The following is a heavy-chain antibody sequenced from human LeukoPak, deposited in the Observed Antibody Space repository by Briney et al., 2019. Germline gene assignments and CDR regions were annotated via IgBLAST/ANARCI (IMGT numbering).Heavy chain of an antibody. CDR1: GFTFSSYS. J-gene: IGHJ4*02. V-gene: IGHV3-21*01. D-gene: IGHD5-18*01. CDR2: ISSSSSYI. CDR3: ARSSRGQLWSSFDY. Sequence: GGTLRLSCAASGFTFSSYSMNWVRQAPGKGLEWVSSISSSSSYIYYADSVKGRFTISRDNAKNSLYLQMNSLRAEDTAVYYCARSSRGQLWSSFDYWGQGTLVTVSS.